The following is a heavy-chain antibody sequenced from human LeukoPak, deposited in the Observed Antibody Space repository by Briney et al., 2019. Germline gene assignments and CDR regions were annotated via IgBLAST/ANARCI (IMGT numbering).Heavy chain of an antibody. CDR1: GYTFTSYY. CDR3: ARDRAVAGFRFDY. V-gene: IGHV1-46*01. CDR2: INPSGGST. J-gene: IGHJ4*02. Sequence: ASVKVSCKTSGYTFTSYYIHWVRQAPGQGLEWMGVINPSGGSTGYPQKFQGRVTMTRDTSTSTVYMELSSLRFEDTAVYYCARDRAVAGFRFDYWGRGTLVTVSS. D-gene: IGHD6-19*01.